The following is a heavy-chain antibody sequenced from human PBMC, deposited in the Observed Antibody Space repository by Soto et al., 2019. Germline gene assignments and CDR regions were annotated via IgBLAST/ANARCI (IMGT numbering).Heavy chain of an antibody. D-gene: IGHD3-10*01. CDR1: GGSISSSSYY. Sequence: PSETLSLTCTVSGGSISSSSYYWGWIRQPPGKGLEWIGSIYYSGSTYYNPSLKSRVTISVDTSKNQFSLKLSSVTAADTAVYYCARLGGFGENYYGSGSYYPGYYYYGMDVWGQGTTVTVSS. V-gene: IGHV4-39*01. J-gene: IGHJ6*02. CDR3: ARLGGFGENYYGSGSYYPGYYYYGMDV. CDR2: IYYSGST.